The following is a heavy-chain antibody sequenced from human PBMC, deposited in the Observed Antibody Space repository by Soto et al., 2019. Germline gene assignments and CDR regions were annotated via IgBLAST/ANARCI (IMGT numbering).Heavy chain of an antibody. CDR2: FDPEDGET. Sequence: ASVKVSCKVSGYTLTELSMHWVRQAPGKGLEWMGGFDPEDGETIYAQKFQGRVTMTEDTSTDTAYMELSSLRSEDTAVYYCASSGVTTTADAFDTWGQGTMVTISS. V-gene: IGHV1-24*01. CDR3: ASSGVTTTADAFDT. CDR1: GYTLTELS. J-gene: IGHJ3*02. D-gene: IGHD4-17*01.